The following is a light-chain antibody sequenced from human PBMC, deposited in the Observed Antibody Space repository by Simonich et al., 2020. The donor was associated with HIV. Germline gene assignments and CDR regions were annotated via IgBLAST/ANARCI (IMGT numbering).Light chain of an antibody. J-gene: IGKJ1*01. CDR1: QSISSL. CDR2: KAS. CDR3: QQYNSYPWT. V-gene: IGKV1-5*03. Sequence: DIQMTQSPSTLSASVGDRVTITYRASQSISSLCAWYQQKPGKAPKLLIYKASSLESGVPSMFSGSGSWTEFTLTISSLQPDDFATYYCQQYNSYPWTFGQGTKVEIK.